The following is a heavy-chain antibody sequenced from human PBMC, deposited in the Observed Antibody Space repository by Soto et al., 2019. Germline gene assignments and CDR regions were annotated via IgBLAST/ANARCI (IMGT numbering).Heavy chain of an antibody. J-gene: IGHJ5*02. CDR3: ARSLYGGNSPNWFDP. CDR2: IFSNDEK. CDR1: GFSLSNARMG. D-gene: IGHD4-17*01. V-gene: IGHV2-26*01. Sequence: QVTLKESGPVLVKPTETLTLTCTVSGFSLSNARMGVSWIRQPPGKALEWLAHIFSNDEKSYSTSLKSRLTISKDTSKGQVVLTMTNMDPVDTATYYCARSLYGGNSPNWFDPWGQGTLVTVSS.